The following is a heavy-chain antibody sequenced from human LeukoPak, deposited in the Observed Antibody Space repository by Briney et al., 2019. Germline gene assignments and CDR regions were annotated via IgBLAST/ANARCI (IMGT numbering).Heavy chain of an antibody. CDR3: TTDQRATITD. Sequence: ASVKVSCKASGGTFSNYAISWVRQAPGQGLEWMGGIIPLFGSADYAQKFQGRVTFTADESTSTAYMELSSLRPEDTAVYYCTTDQRATITDWGQGTLVTVSS. V-gene: IGHV1-69*01. CDR1: GGTFSNYA. D-gene: IGHD5-24*01. J-gene: IGHJ4*02. CDR2: IIPLFGSA.